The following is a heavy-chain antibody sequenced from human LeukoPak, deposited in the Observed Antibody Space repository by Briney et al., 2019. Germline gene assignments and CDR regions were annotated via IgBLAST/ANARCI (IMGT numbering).Heavy chain of an antibody. CDR2: IGVAGDT. CDR1: GFAFSTYD. Sequence: PGGSLRLSCAASGFAFSTYDMHWVRQATGKGLEWVSAIGVAGDTYYPGSVKGRFTISRENAKNSLYLQMHSLRAGDTAVYYCARGFVHAFDIWGQGKMVTVFS. V-gene: IGHV3-13*04. J-gene: IGHJ3*02. CDR3: ARGFVHAFDI. D-gene: IGHD6-6*01.